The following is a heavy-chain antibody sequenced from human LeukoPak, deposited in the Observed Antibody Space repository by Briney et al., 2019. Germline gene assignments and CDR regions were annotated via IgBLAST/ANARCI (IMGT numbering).Heavy chain of an antibody. J-gene: IGHJ4*02. CDR1: GFTFSSYA. D-gene: IGHD5-18*01. Sequence: GGSLRLSCAASGFTFSSYAMSWVRQAPGKGLEWVSAISSSGGSTYYADSVKGRFTISRDNSKNTLYLQMNSLRAEDTAVYYCASRDTAMVAFDYWGQGTLVTVSS. CDR2: ISSSGGST. CDR3: ASRDTAMVAFDY. V-gene: IGHV3-23*01.